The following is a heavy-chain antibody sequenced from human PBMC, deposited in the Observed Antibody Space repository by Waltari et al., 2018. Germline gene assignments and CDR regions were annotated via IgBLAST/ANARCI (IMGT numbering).Heavy chain of an antibody. J-gene: IGHJ4*02. V-gene: IGHV3-30*01. CDR2: ISYDGSNK. D-gene: IGHD5-12*01. Sequence: QVQLVESGGGVVQPGRSLSLACAASGFTFSSYAMHWVRQAPGKGLEWVAVISYDGSNKYYADSVKGRFTISRDNSKNTLYLQMNSLRAEDTAVYYCARDKATLIDYWGQGTLVTVSS. CDR1: GFTFSSYA. CDR3: ARDKATLIDY.